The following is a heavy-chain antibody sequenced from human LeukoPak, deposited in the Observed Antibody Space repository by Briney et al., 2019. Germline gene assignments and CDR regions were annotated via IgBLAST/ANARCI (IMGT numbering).Heavy chain of an antibody. CDR2: ISPYNGNT. Sequence: ASVKVSCKASGYTFTNYGITWVRQAPGQGLEWMGWISPYNGNTNSPRKLQGRVTMTTDTTTSTAYMELRSLRSDDTPLYYCATEGGWQPTDYGDHVYWGQGTLVTVSS. V-gene: IGHV1-18*01. CDR3: ATEGGWQPTDYGDHVY. D-gene: IGHD4-17*01. CDR1: GYTFTNYG. J-gene: IGHJ4*02.